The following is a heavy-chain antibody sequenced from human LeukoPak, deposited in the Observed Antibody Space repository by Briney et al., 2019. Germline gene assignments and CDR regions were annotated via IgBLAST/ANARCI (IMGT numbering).Heavy chain of an antibody. CDR1: GYTFTSYY. J-gene: IGHJ4*02. CDR3: ARVSCSSTSCYTLDY. V-gene: IGHV1-46*01. D-gene: IGHD2-2*02. Sequence: ASVKVSCKASGYTFTSYYMHWVRQAPGQGLEWMGIINPSGGNTSYAQKFQGRVTMTRDMSTSTVYMELSSLRSEDTAVYYYARVSCSSTSCYTLDYWGQGTLVTVSS. CDR2: INPSGGNT.